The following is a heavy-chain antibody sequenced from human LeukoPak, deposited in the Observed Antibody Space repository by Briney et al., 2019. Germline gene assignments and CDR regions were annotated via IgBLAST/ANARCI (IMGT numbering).Heavy chain of an antibody. CDR3: ARIMATAGTVDAFDI. J-gene: IGHJ3*02. V-gene: IGHV5-51*01. CDR1: GYSFISYW. CDR2: IYPGDSDT. D-gene: IGHD6-13*01. Sequence: GESLKISCKGSGYSFISYWIGWVRQMSGKGLEWMGIIYPGDSDTRYSPSFQGQVTISADKSISTAYLQWSSLKAADTAMYYCARIMATAGTVDAFDIWGQGTMVTVSS.